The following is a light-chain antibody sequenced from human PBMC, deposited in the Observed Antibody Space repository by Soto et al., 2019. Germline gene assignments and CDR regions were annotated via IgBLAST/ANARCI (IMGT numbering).Light chain of an antibody. V-gene: IGKV3-11*01. CDR3: QQRSSWPPT. CDR2: DAS. CDR1: QSVSSY. Sequence: EIVLTQSPATLSLSPGERATLSCRASQSVSSYLAWYQQRPGQAHRLLIYDASNRATGVPARFSGSGSGTDFTLTIRSLEHEDLEVDYCQQRSSWPPTFGQGTRLEIK. J-gene: IGKJ5*01.